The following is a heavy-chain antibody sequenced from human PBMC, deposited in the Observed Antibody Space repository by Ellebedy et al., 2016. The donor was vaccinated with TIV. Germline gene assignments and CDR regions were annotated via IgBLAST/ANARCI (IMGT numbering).Heavy chain of an antibody. J-gene: IGHJ4*02. D-gene: IGHD4-17*01. CDR3: ARDWGANYGDYVLGLGLNY. CDR2: INPSGGST. V-gene: IGHV1-46*01. Sequence: ASVKVSCXASGYTFTSYYMHWVRQAPGQGLEWMGIINPSGGSTSYAQKFQGRVTMTRDTSTSTVYMELSSLRSEDTAVYYCARDWGANYGDYVLGLGLNYWGQGTLVTVSS. CDR1: GYTFTSYY.